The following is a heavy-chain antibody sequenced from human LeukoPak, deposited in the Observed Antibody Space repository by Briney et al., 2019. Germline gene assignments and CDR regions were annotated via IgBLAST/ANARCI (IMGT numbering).Heavy chain of an antibody. D-gene: IGHD2-2*01. V-gene: IGHV1-69*13. Sequence: SVKVSCKAAGGAFSSYAISWVRQAPGQGLEWMGGIIAIFGTANYAQKFQGRVTITADESTSTAYMELSSLRSEDTAVYYCARNAVPDRPFSGMDVWGKGTTVTVSS. CDR1: GGAFSSYA. CDR3: ARNAVPDRPFSGMDV. CDR2: IIAIFGTA. J-gene: IGHJ6*04.